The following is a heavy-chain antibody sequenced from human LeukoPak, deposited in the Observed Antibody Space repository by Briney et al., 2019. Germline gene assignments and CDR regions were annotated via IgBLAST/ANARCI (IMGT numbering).Heavy chain of an antibody. CDR3: ARVCSSSWYVFDYYYYYMDV. J-gene: IGHJ6*03. D-gene: IGHD6-13*01. Sequence: SETLSLTCAVYGGSFSGYYWSWIRQPPGKGLEWIGEINHSGSTNYNPSLKSRVTISVDTSKNQFSLKLSSVTAADTAVYYCARVCSSSWYVFDYYYYYMDVWGKGTTVTVSS. CDR1: GGSFSGYY. V-gene: IGHV4-34*01. CDR2: INHSGST.